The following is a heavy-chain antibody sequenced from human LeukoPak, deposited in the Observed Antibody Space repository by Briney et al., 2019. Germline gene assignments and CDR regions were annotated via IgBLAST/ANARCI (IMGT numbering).Heavy chain of an antibody. CDR1: GGSISSGDYY. CDR3: ARANYQLYCSSTSCYDAFDI. CDR2: IYYSGST. Sequence: PSETLSLTCTVSGGSISSGDYYWSWIRQPPGKGLEWIGYIYYSGSTYYNPSLKSRVTISVDTSKNQFSLKLSSVTAADTAVYYWARANYQLYCSSTSCYDAFDIWGQGTMVTVSS. J-gene: IGHJ3*02. V-gene: IGHV4-30-4*01. D-gene: IGHD2-2*01.